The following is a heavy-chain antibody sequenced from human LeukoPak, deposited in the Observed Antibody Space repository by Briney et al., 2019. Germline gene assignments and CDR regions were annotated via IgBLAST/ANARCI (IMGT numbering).Heavy chain of an antibody. Sequence: GASVKVSCKASGGTFSNYAISWVRQAPGQGLEWMGGIIPMFGTANYAQKFQGRVTITTDESTSTAYMELSSLRSEDTAVYYCARERIVAAAGTGWFDPWGQGTLVTVSS. J-gene: IGHJ5*02. CDR3: ARERIVAAAGTGWFDP. V-gene: IGHV1-69*05. CDR2: IIPMFGTA. D-gene: IGHD6-13*01. CDR1: GGTFSNYA.